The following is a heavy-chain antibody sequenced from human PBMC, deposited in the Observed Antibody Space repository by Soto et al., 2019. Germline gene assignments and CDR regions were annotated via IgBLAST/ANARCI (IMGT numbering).Heavy chain of an antibody. CDR3: ARDYYKYYDSSGYYRSPAY. Sequence: HPGGSLRLSCAASGFTFSSYAMHWVRQAPGKGLEWVALISYDGSDKDYADSVKGRFTISRDNSRNTLFLQMNSLRAEDTAVYYSARDYYKYYDSSGYYRSPAYWGQGTLVTVSS. V-gene: IGHV3-30-3*01. J-gene: IGHJ4*02. CDR1: GFTFSSYA. CDR2: ISYDGSDK. D-gene: IGHD3-22*01.